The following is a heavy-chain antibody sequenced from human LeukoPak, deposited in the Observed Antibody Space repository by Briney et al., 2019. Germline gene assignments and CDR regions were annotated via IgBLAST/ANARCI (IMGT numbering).Heavy chain of an antibody. CDR2: INHSGST. D-gene: IGHD5/OR15-5a*01. CDR3: ARGRGLRAIYYYGMDV. CDR1: GGSFSGYY. Sequence: SETLSLICAVYGGSFSGYYWSWIRQPPGKGLEWIGEINHSGSTNYNPSLKSRVTISVDTSKNQFSLKLSSVTAADTAVYYCARGRGLRAIYYYGMDVWGQGTTVTVSS. J-gene: IGHJ6*02. V-gene: IGHV4-34*01.